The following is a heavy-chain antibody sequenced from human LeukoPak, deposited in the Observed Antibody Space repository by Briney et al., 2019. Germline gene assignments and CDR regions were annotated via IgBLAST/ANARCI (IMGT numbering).Heavy chain of an antibody. J-gene: IGHJ5*02. D-gene: IGHD2-2*01. CDR1: GYTFTGYY. Sequence: ASVKVSCKASGYTFTGYYMHWVRQAPEQGLEWMGWINPNSGGTNYAQKFQGRVTMTRDTSISTAYMELSRLRSDDTAVYYCARAIIVVVPAAISWFDPWGQGTLVTVSS. CDR2: INPNSGGT. V-gene: IGHV1-2*02. CDR3: ARAIIVVVPAAISWFDP.